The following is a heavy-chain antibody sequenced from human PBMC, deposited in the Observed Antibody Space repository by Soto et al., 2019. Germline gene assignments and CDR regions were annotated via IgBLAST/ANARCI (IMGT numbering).Heavy chain of an antibody. CDR2: MNPNSGNT. CDR3: ARGLGMYSSSPGWFDP. D-gene: IGHD6-6*01. Sequence: QVQLVQSGAEVKKPGASVKVSCKASGYTFTSYDINWVRQATGQGLEWMGWMNPNSGNTGYAQKFQGRVTMTRYTSISTAYMELSSLRSEDTAVYYCARGLGMYSSSPGWFDPWGQGTLVTVSS. V-gene: IGHV1-8*01. J-gene: IGHJ5*02. CDR1: GYTFTSYD.